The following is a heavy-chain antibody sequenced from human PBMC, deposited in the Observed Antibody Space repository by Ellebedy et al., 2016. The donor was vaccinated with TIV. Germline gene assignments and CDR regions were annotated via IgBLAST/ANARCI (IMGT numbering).Heavy chain of an antibody. CDR3: ARYLHWSTGDYFYALDV. V-gene: IGHV4-39*01. D-gene: IGHD3-9*01. J-gene: IGHJ6*02. Sequence: MPSETLSLTCSVSGASISTSDNFWGWFRSPPGKGLEWIGAIYYGGLTNYSPSFKSRLTISLDMSKNEFSLKLRSVTAADAAVYYCARYLHWSTGDYFYALDVWGRGTTVTV. CDR2: IYYGGLT. CDR1: GASISTSDNF.